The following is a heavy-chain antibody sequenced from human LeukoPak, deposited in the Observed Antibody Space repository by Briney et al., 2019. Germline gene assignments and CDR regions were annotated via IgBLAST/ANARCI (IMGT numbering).Heavy chain of an antibody. J-gene: IGHJ5*02. CDR2: IYYSGST. D-gene: IGHD5-24*01. CDR1: GGSITGISNY. CDR3: ARHVDGYNGFDP. V-gene: IGHV4-39*01. Sequence: SETLSLTCPVSGGSITGISNYCGWIRQPPGKDLEWIGSIYYSGSTYYNPSLKSRVTISVDTSKNQFSLKMSSVTAADTAVYYCARHVDGYNGFDPWGQGTLDTVSS.